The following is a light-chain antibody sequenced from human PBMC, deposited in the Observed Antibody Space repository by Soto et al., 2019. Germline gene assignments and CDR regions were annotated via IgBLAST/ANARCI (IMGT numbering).Light chain of an antibody. CDR1: QSFRGL. CDR3: QQYGRSPSIT. V-gene: IGKV3-20*01. J-gene: IGKJ5*01. Sequence: EVVLTQSPVTLSLSPGERATLSCRASQSFRGLLAWYQQKPGQAPRLLIYDASNRAAGIPDRFSGSGSGTDFTLTISRLEPEDFAVYYCQQYGRSPSITFGQGTRLEIK. CDR2: DAS.